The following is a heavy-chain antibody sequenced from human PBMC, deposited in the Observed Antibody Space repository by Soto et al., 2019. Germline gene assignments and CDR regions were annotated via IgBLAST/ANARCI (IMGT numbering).Heavy chain of an antibody. V-gene: IGHV1-69*08. D-gene: IGHD4-17*01. CDR1: GGTFSSHT. J-gene: IGHJ2*01. Sequence: QDQLVQSGAEVKKPGSSVKVSCKASGGTFSSHTFSWVRQAPGQGLEWMGRIIPALGTATYAQKFQCRVTITADESATTVYMELNSLRSEDTAVYYCARPAFGDYWYFDLWGRGTLVTVSS. CDR3: ARPAFGDYWYFDL. CDR2: IIPALGTA.